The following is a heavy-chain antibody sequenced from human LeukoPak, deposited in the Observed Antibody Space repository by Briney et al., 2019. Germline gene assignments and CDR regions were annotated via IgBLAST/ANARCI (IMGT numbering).Heavy chain of an antibody. CDR3: ARDQGVPDSSGYTNWFDP. CDR1: GFTVSSNY. CDR2: IYSGGST. J-gene: IGHJ5*02. Sequence: GGSLRLSCAASGFTVSSNYMSWVRQAPGKGLEWVSVIYSGGSTYYADSVKGRFTISRDNAKNSLYLQMNSLRAEDTAVYYCARDQGVPDSSGYTNWFDPWGQGTLVTVSS. V-gene: IGHV3-53*01. D-gene: IGHD3-22*01.